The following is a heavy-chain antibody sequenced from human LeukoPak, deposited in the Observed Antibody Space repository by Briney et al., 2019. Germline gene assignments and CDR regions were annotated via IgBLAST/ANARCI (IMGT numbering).Heavy chain of an antibody. J-gene: IGHJ4*02. Sequence: PGGSLRLSCAASGFTFSSYWMHWVRQAPGKGLVWVSRINSDGSSTSYADSVKGRFTISRDNSKSTLYLQMNSLRAEDTAVYYCAKSLGYCSGGGCSHFDYWGQGTLVTVSS. D-gene: IGHD2-15*01. CDR1: GFTFSSYW. V-gene: IGHV3-74*01. CDR3: AKSLGYCSGGGCSHFDY. CDR2: INSDGSST.